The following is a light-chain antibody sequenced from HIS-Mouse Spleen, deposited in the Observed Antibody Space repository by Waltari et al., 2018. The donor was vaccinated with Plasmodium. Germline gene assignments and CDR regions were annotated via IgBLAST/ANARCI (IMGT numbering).Light chain of an antibody. CDR1: QSISSY. CDR2: AAS. V-gene: IGKV1-39*01. Sequence: DIQMTQSPSSLSASVGDRVTITCRASQSISSYLNWYQQKPGKAPKLLIYAASSLQSGVPYRFSGSGSGTDFTLTISSLQPEYFATYYCQQSYSTWTFGQGTKVEIK. CDR3: QQSYSTWT. J-gene: IGKJ1*01.